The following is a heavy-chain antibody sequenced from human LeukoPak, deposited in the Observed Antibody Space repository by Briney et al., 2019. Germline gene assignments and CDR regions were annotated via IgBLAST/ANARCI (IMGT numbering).Heavy chain of an antibody. Sequence: QTGGSLRLSCAASGFTFSSYAMSWVRQAPGKGLEWVSSISSSGGSTYYADFVKGRFTISRDNAKNSLYLQMNSLRAEDTALYYCAKGGGFPGRYCSGGSCYSPLYYYYYGMDVWGQGTTVTVSS. CDR3: AKGGGFPGRYCSGGSCYSPLYYYYYGMDV. J-gene: IGHJ6*02. CDR1: GFTFSSYA. D-gene: IGHD2-15*01. CDR2: ISSSGGST. V-gene: IGHV3-23*01.